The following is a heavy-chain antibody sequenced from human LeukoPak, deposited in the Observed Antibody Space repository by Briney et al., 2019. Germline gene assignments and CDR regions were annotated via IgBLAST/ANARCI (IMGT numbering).Heavy chain of an antibody. CDR3: ARAGPSLTGDGDY. CDR1: GYIFTGYY. Sequence: ASVKVSCKASGYIFTGYYMHWVRQAPGQGLEWMGWINANSGGTNYAQKLQGRVTMTTDTSTSTAYMELRSLRSDDTAVYYCARAGPSLTGDGDYWGQGTLVTVSS. D-gene: IGHD7-27*01. J-gene: IGHJ4*02. CDR2: INANSGGT. V-gene: IGHV1-2*02.